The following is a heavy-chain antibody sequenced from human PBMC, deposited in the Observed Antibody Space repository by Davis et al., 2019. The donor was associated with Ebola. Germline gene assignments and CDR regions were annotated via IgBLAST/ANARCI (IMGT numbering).Heavy chain of an antibody. CDR2: ISSSNGNT. CDR3: AKGPRAISALDY. CDR1: GYTFPDYG. V-gene: IGHV1-18*01. Sequence: ASVKVSCKASGYTFPDYGFSWVRQAPGQGLEWMGWISSSNGNTIYAQRLQGRVTMTTDTSTSTAYMELRSLRSDDTAVYFCAKGPRAISALDYWGQGALVTVSS. D-gene: IGHD3-3*01. J-gene: IGHJ4*02.